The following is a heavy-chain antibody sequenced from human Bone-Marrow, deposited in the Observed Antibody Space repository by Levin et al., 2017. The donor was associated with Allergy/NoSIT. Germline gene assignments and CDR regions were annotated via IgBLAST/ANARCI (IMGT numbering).Heavy chain of an antibody. CDR3: ARYDYGDYGEYEGNAFDI. CDR2: MYYGGST. V-gene: IGHV4-59*08. CDR1: GGSISAYY. Sequence: TSETLSLTCTVSGGSISAYYWSWIRQPPGKGLEWIAKMYYGGSTIYNPSLKSRVSISIDTSKSHFSLRLTSVTAADTAVYYCARYDYGDYGEYEGNAFDIWGPGTMVTVSP. J-gene: IGHJ3*02. D-gene: IGHD4-17*01.